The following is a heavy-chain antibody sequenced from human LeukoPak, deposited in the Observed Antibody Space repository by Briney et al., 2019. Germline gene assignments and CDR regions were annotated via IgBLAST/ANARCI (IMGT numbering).Heavy chain of an antibody. D-gene: IGHD3-3*01. CDR2: IYYSGST. Sequence: SETLSLTCTVPGGSISSSSYYWGWIRQPPGKGLEWIGSIYYSGSTYYNPSLKSRVTISVDTSKNQFSLKLSSVTAADTAVYYCASTRNRAWSGYYTVDYWGQGTLVTVSS. CDR3: ASTRNRAWSGYYTVDY. CDR1: GGSISSSSYY. J-gene: IGHJ4*02. V-gene: IGHV4-39*01.